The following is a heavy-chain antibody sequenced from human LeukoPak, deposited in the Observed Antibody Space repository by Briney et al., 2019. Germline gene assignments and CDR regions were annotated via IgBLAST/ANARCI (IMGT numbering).Heavy chain of an antibody. V-gene: IGHV4-59*01. J-gene: IGHJ4*02. Sequence: SETLSLTCTVSGGSISSYYWSWIRQPPGKGLEWIGYIYYSGSTNYNPSLKSRVTISVDTSKNQFSLKLSSVTAADTAVYYCARGSSYYDFWSGQTKQTLDYWGQGTLVTVSS. CDR1: GGSISSYY. CDR2: IYYSGST. CDR3: ARGSSYYDFWSGQTKQTLDY. D-gene: IGHD3-3*01.